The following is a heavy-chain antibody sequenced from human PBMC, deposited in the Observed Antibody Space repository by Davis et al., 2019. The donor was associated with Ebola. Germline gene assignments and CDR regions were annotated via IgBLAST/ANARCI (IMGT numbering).Heavy chain of an antibody. J-gene: IGHJ6*02. V-gene: IGHV1-8*01. CDR1: GYAFTSYD. Sequence: AASFPFSFQASGYAFTSYDINFWRQATGQGLEWMGWMKHTRGNTGYGELFQFLFPIRMNTSILPSYMELSSLRSEDTAVYYCARSGVRGYYHGMDVWGQGTTVTVSS. CDR3: ARSGVRGYYHGMDV. CDR2: MKHTRGNT. D-gene: IGHD3-10*01.